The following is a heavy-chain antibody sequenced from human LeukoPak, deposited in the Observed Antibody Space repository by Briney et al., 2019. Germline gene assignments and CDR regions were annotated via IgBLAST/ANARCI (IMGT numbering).Heavy chain of an antibody. V-gene: IGHV4-61*01. CDR2: SQNSGCT. D-gene: IGHD3-10*01. Sequence: PSETLSLTCTVSGGPVSSGSYYWSWIRQPPGKGLEWIGYSQNSGCTNCNPSLKSRVTISVDTSKNQFSLKLSSVTAADTAVYYCARDYSGSLDYWGQGTLVTVSS. J-gene: IGHJ4*02. CDR1: GGPVSSGSYY. CDR3: ARDYSGSLDY.